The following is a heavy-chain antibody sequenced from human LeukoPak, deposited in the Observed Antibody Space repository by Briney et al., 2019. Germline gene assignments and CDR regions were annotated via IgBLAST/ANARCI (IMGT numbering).Heavy chain of an antibody. CDR1: GVSISSYY. D-gene: IGHD3-22*01. CDR3: ARQTYYNNRLLFDY. V-gene: IGHV4-59*08. J-gene: IGHJ4*02. Sequence: SETLSLTCTVSGVSISSYYWSWVRQSPENGLEWIGYIYHTGGTSYNPSLKSRVSISVDTSKNQFSLKSTSVTAADTAVYYCARQTYYNNRLLFDYWGQGNLVTVSS. CDR2: IYHTGGT.